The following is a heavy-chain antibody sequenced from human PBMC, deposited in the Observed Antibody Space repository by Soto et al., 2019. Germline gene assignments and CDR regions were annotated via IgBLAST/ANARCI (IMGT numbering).Heavy chain of an antibody. CDR2: INHSGST. CDR3: TGSWDYYYGMDV. Sequence: SETLSLTCTVYGGSFSGYYWSWIRQPPEKGLEWIGAINHSGSTNINPSLKSRVTMSADTSKNQFSLNLTSVTAADTAVYYCTGSWDYYYGMDVWAQGTMVTVSS. V-gene: IGHV4-34*01. CDR1: GGSFSGYY. J-gene: IGHJ6*02. D-gene: IGHD3-10*01.